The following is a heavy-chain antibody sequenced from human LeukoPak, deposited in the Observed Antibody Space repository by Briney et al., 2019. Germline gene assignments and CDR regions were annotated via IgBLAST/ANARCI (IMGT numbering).Heavy chain of an antibody. CDR1: GGSFSGYY. J-gene: IGHJ6*03. CDR2: INHSGST. CDR3: ARGWSGWYYRRNYYMDV. Sequence: KASETLSLTCAVYGGSFSGYYWSWIRQPPGKGLEWIGEINHSGSTNYNPSLKSRVTISVDTSKNQFSLKLSSVTAADTAVYYCARGWSGWYYRRNYYMDVWGKGTTVTVSS. D-gene: IGHD6-19*01. V-gene: IGHV4-34*01.